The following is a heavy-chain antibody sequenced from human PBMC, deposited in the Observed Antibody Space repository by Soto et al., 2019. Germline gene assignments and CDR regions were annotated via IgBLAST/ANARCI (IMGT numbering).Heavy chain of an antibody. D-gene: IGHD2-15*01. CDR2: IYYSGST. CDR1: GGSISSYY. CDR3: ARVVVVAATNWFDP. Sequence: PEETLSLTCIVSGGSISSYYWIWIRQPPGKGLEWIGYIYYSGSTNYNPSLKSRVTISVDTSKNQFSLKLSSVTAADTAVYYCARVVVVAATNWFDPWGQGTLVTVSS. J-gene: IGHJ5*02. V-gene: IGHV4-59*01.